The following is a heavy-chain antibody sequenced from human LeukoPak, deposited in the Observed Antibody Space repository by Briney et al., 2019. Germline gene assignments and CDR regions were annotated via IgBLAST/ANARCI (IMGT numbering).Heavy chain of an antibody. CDR3: ARGGSSGWYGDAFDI. CDR2: INWNGGST. CDR1: GFTFDDYG. D-gene: IGHD6-19*01. V-gene: IGHV3-20*04. Sequence: GGSLRLSCAASGFTFDDYGMSWVRQAPGKGLEWVSGINWNGGSTGYADSVKGRFTISRDNAKNSLYLQMNSLRAEDTALYYCARGGSSGWYGDAFDIWGQGTTVTVSS. J-gene: IGHJ3*02.